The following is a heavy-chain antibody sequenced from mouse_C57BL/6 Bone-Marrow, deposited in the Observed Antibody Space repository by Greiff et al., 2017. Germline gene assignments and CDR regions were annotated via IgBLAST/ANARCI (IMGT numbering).Heavy chain of an antibody. CDR2: ISYDGSN. CDR3: ARGGDSTYAMDY. J-gene: IGHJ4*01. D-gene: IGHD2-5*01. Sequence: EVKLVESGPGLVKPSQSLSLTCSVTGYSITSGYYWNWIRQFPGNKLEWMGYISYDGSNNYNPSLKNRISITRDTSKNQFFLKVNSVTNEDTATYYGARGGDSTYAMDYWGQGTSVTVSS. CDR1: GYSITSGYY. V-gene: IGHV3-6*01.